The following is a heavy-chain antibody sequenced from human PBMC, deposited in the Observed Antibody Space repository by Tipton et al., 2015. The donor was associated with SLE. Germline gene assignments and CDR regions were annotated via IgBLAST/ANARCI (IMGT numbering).Heavy chain of an antibody. CDR2: IYDSGSP. D-gene: IGHD3-10*01. J-gene: IGHJ3*02. CDR1: GGSISSYY. Sequence: LRLSCSVSGGSISSYYWSWIRQPPGKGLEWIGYIYDSGSPKYNPSLKSRVTISVDTSKNHFSLRLSSVTAADTAVYYCARDREGDVRDVFDSWGRGTLVTVSS. V-gene: IGHV4-59*01. CDR3: ARDREGDVRDVFDS.